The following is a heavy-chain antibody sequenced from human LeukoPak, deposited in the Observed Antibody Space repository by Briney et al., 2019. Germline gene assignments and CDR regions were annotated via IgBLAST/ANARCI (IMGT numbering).Heavy chain of an antibody. CDR2: INHSGST. CDR3: ARGPDTAMALLHLDY. D-gene: IGHD5-18*01. J-gene: IGHJ4*02. CDR1: GGSFSGYY. V-gene: IGHV4-34*01. Sequence: SETLSLTCAVYGGSFSGYYWSWIRQPPGKGLEWIGEINHSGSTNYNPSLKSRVTISVDTSKNQFSLKLSSVTAADTAVYYCARGPDTAMALLHLDYWGQGTLVTVSS.